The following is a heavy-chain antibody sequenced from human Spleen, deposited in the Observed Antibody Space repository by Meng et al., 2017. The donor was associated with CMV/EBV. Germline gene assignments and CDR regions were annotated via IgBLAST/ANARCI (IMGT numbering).Heavy chain of an antibody. CDR2: INPNSGGT. CDR3: ARGVPAAMGVNNWFDP. J-gene: IGHJ5*02. D-gene: IGHD2-2*01. V-gene: IGHV1-2*02. Sequence: SGSTFTGYYMHWVRQAPGQGLEWMGWINPNSGGTNYAQKFQGRVTMTRDTSISTAYMELSRLRSDDTAVYYCARGVPAAMGVNNWFDPWGQGTLVTVSS. CDR1: GSTFTGYY.